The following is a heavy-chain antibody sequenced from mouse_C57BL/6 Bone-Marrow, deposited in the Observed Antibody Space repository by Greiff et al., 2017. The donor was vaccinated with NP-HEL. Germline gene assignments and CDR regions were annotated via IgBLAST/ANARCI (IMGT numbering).Heavy chain of an antibody. Sequence: QVQLQQSGAELVRPGASVTLSCKASGYTFTDYEMHWVKQTPVHGLEWIGAIDPETGGTAYNQKFKGKAILTADKSSSTAYMELRSLTSEDSAVYYCTRSVGLRGFAYWGQGTLVTVSA. J-gene: IGHJ3*01. CDR2: IDPETGGT. CDR3: TRSVGLRGFAY. CDR1: GYTFTDYE. D-gene: IGHD2-4*01. V-gene: IGHV1-15*01.